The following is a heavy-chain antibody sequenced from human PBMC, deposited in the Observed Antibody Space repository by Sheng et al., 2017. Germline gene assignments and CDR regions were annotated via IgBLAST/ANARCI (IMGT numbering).Heavy chain of an antibody. CDR1: GFTFSSYA. J-gene: IGHJ3*02. Sequence: QVQLVESGVGVVQPGRSLRLSCAASGFTFSSYAMHWVRQAPGKGLEWVAVISYDGSNKYYADSVKGRFTISRDNSKNTLYLQMNSLRAEDTAVYYCARSLFEVLRYFDWLLPPGDIWGQGTMVTVSS. D-gene: IGHD3-9*01. V-gene: IGHV3-30*04. CDR3: ARSLFEVLRYFDWLLPPGDI. CDR2: ISYDGSNK.